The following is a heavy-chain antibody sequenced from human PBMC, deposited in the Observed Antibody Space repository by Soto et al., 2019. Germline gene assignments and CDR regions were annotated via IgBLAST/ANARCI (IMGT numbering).Heavy chain of an antibody. J-gene: IGHJ4*02. V-gene: IGHV3-23*01. Sequence: GGSLRLSCAASGFTFSSYAMSWVRQAPGKGLEWVSAISGSGGSTYYADSVKGRFTISRDNSKNTLYLQMNSLRAEDTAVYYCVKDLGAVAGTDKYYFDYWGQGTLVTVSS. CDR1: GFTFSSYA. D-gene: IGHD6-19*01. CDR3: VKDLGAVAGTDKYYFDY. CDR2: ISGSGGST.